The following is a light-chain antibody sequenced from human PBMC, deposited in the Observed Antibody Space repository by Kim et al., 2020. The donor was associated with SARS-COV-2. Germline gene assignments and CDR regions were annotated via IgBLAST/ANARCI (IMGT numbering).Light chain of an antibody. CDR2: GTS. Sequence: GERATSSCRDRQRVTGYYFARYQQKAGQDPRLQIDGTSNKANGNTDRFSGSGSGTDFTITINTLEPEDCAVYYCQLYGNSPPRTFGQGNKLDI. CDR1: QRVTGYY. CDR3: QLYGNSPPRT. J-gene: IGKJ2*01. V-gene: IGKV3-20*01.